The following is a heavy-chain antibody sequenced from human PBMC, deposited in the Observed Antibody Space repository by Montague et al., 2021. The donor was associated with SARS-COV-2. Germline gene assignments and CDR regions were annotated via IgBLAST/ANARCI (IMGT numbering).Heavy chain of an antibody. Sequence: SETLSLTCTASGDSISRYYWGWIRQPPGKGLEWMGYHYNSGSTNXGPTLKSRIAMSVDTSENQFSLKLFSVTAADTAVYYCARVVVDASGWYHFDYWGQGAPVTVSS. J-gene: IGHJ4*02. V-gene: IGHV4-59*12. CDR1: GDSISRYY. CDR3: ARVVVDASGWYHFDY. CDR2: HYNSGST. D-gene: IGHD6-19*01.